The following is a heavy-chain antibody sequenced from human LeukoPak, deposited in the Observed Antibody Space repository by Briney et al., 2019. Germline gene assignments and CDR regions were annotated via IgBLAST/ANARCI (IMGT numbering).Heavy chain of an antibody. J-gene: IGHJ4*02. Sequence: GGSLRLSCTASGFPFSDYSMNWVRQAPGKGLEWISYVGISSGNTKYADSVKGRFTISADNTKNSLYLQMNSLRVEDTAVYYCARDHNYAFDNWGQGTLVSVSS. CDR1: GFPFSDYS. CDR2: VGISSGNT. D-gene: IGHD1-1*01. CDR3: ARDHNYAFDN. V-gene: IGHV3-48*04.